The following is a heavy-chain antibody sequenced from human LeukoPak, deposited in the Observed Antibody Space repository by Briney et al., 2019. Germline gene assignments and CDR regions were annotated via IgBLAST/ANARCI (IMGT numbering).Heavy chain of an antibody. CDR3: ARQPLVGPAAFDY. Sequence: GGSLRLSCAASGYTFSSYNMNWVRQAPGKGLEWVSSISSSSTYIYYADSVKGRFTISRDDAKNSLYLQMISLRAEDTAVYYCARQPLVGPAAFDYWGQGTLVTVSS. J-gene: IGHJ4*02. CDR1: GYTFSSYN. CDR2: ISSSSTYI. V-gene: IGHV3-21*01. D-gene: IGHD1-26*01.